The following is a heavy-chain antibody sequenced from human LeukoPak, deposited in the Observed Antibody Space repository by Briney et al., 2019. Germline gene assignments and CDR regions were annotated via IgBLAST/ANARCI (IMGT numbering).Heavy chain of an antibody. CDR1: GYTFTSYD. J-gene: IGHJ5*02. CDR3: ARALPHRRLMDTTMEQHWFDP. D-gene: IGHD5-18*01. V-gene: IGHV1-8*01. CDR2: MNPNSGNT. Sequence: ASVKVSCKASGYTFTSYDINWVRRATGQGLEWMGWMNPNSGNTGYAQKFQGRVTMTRDMSTSTVYMELSSLRSEDTAVYYCARALPHRRLMDTTMEQHWFDPWGQGALVTVSS.